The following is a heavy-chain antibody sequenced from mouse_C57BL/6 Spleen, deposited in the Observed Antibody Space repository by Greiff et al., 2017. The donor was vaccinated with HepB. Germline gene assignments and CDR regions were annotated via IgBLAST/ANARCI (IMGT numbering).Heavy chain of an antibody. D-gene: IGHD1-1*01. V-gene: IGHV3-1*01. Sequence: DVKLQESGPGMVKPSQSLSLTCTVTGYSITSGYDWHWIRHFPGNKLEWMGYISYSGSTNYNPSLKSRSSITHDTSKNHFFLKLNSVTTEDTATYYCARSYYYGSSSFAYWGQGTLVTVSA. CDR1: GYSITSGYD. J-gene: IGHJ3*01. CDR2: ISYSGST. CDR3: ARSYYYGSSSFAY.